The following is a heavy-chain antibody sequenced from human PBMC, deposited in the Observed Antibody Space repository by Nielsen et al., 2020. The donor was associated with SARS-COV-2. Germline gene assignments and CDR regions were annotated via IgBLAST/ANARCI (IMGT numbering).Heavy chain of an antibody. CDR3: ATSYYDFWSGWSHDAFDI. D-gene: IGHD3-3*01. Sequence: ASVKVSCRASGYTFTDYYIHWVRQAPGQGLEWMGRINPYSGGTNYAQKFQGTVTMTRDASISTVYMELTSDDTAVYYCATSYYDFWSGWSHDAFDIWGQGTMVTVSS. CDR1: GYTFTDYY. CDR2: INPYSGGT. V-gene: IGHV1-2*06. J-gene: IGHJ3*02.